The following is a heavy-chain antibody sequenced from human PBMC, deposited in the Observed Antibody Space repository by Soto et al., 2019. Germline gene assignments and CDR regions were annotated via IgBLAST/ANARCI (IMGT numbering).Heavy chain of an antibody. D-gene: IGHD1-26*01. J-gene: IGHJ4*02. Sequence: PWESLKISGKGSGYSFSSYWIGWVRQMSGEGLEWMGIIYPSDSDTRYSPSFQGQVTISADKSIYTAYLQWSSLKASDTAMYYCARGEVDTRLFYYWGQGTQVIVSS. V-gene: IGHV5-51*01. CDR1: GYSFSSYW. CDR3: ARGEVDTRLFYY. CDR2: IYPSDSDT.